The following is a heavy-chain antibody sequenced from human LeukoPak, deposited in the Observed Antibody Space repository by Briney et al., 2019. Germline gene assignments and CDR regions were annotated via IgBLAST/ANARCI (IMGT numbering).Heavy chain of an antibody. Sequence: ASVKVSCKASGYTFTSYDMHWVRQAPGQGLEWMGIINPSGGSTSYAQKFQGRVTMTRDTSTSTVYMELSSLRSEDTAVYYCARVGYCSGDSCYNDYWGQGTLVTVSS. CDR2: INPSGGST. J-gene: IGHJ4*02. V-gene: IGHV1-46*01. D-gene: IGHD2-15*01. CDR1: GYTFTSYD. CDR3: ARVGYCSGDSCYNDY.